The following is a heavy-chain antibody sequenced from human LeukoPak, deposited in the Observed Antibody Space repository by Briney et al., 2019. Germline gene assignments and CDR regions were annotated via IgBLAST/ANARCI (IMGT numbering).Heavy chain of an antibody. V-gene: IGHV3-30-3*01. CDR1: GFTFSSYA. CDR2: ISYDGSNK. CDR3: ASPPSYYYYGMDV. J-gene: IGHJ6*02. Sequence: PGGSLRLSCAASGFTFSSYAMSWVRQAPGKGLEWVAVISYDGSNKYYADSVKGRFTISRDNSKNTLYLQMNSLRAEDTAVYYCASPPSYYYYGMDVWGQGTTVTVSS.